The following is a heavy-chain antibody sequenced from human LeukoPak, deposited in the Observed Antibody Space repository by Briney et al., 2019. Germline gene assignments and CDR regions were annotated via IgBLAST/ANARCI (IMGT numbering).Heavy chain of an antibody. CDR1: GFTFSSYE. CDR2: ISSSSSYI. V-gene: IGHV3-21*01. CDR3: ARALTRSDYGDLNDAFDI. D-gene: IGHD4-17*01. Sequence: GGSLRLSCAASGFTFSSYEMNWVRQAPGKGLEWVSSISSSSSYIYYADSVKGRFTISRDNAKNSLYLQMNSLRAEDTAVYYCARALTRSDYGDLNDAFDIWGQGTMVTVSS. J-gene: IGHJ3*02.